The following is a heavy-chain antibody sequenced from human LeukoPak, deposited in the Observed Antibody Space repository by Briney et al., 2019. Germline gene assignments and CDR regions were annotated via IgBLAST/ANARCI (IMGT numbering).Heavy chain of an antibody. CDR2: IQSDGTNE. CDR3: AKARGTYCVDS. V-gene: IGHV3-30*02. J-gene: IGHJ4*02. CDR1: GFSFSNNG. D-gene: IGHD1-26*01. Sequence: GGSLRLSCAASGFSFSNNGMHWVRQAPGKGLERVAFIQSDGTNEYYADSVKGRFTISRDNSKNTLYLQINSLRAEDTALYYCAKARGTYCVDSWGQGTLVTVSS.